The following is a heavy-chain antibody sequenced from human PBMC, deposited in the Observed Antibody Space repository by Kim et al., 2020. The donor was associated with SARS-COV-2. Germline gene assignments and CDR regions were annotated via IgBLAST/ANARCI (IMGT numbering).Heavy chain of an antibody. CDR2: ISSSSSYI. Sequence: GGSLRLSCAASGFTSSSYSMNWVRQAPGKGLEWVSSISSSSSYIYYADSVKGRFTISRDNAKNSLYLQMNSLRAEDTAVYYCARALQGGYYYPNYDYWGQGTLVTVSS. J-gene: IGHJ4*02. CDR1: GFTSSSYS. V-gene: IGHV3-21*01. CDR3: ARALQGGYYYPNYDY. D-gene: IGHD3-22*01.